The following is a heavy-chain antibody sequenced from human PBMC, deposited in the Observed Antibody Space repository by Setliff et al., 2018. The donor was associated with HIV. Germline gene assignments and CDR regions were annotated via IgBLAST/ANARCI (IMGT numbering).Heavy chain of an antibody. CDR3: ARENLEGYYYYGMDV. V-gene: IGHV1-2*02. D-gene: IGHD3-3*01. J-gene: IGHJ6*02. CDR1: GYTFTGYY. CDR2: INPNSGGT. Sequence: ASVKVSCKASGYTFTGYYMHWVRQAPGQGLEWMGWINPNSGGTNYAQKFQGRVTMTRDTSISTAYMELSRLRSDDTAVYYCARENLEGYYYYGMDVWDQGTTVTVSS.